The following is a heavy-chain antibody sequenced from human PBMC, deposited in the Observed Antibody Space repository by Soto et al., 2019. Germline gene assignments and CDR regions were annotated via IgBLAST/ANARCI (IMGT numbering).Heavy chain of an antibody. CDR1: GDSIGTINYY. CDR2: IYYSGST. Sequence: QLQLRESGPGLVKPSETLSVTCSVSGDSIGTINYYWGWLRQPPGKGPEWIGSIYYSGSTHYNPSLRGRATISVDTSKNQFSLRLSSVTAADTAVYYCARHPGYTVPTVYATHYFDDWGQGVLVTVSS. J-gene: IGHJ4*02. V-gene: IGHV4-39*01. D-gene: IGHD2-8*01. CDR3: ARHPGYTVPTVYATHYFDD.